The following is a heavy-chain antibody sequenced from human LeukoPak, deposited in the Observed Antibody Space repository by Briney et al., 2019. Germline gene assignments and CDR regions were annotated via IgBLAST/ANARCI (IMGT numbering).Heavy chain of an antibody. Sequence: SETLSLTCTVSGYSISSSYYWGWIRQPPGKGLEWIGSIYYRGSTYYNPSLRSRVTISVDTSKNQFSLKLSSVTAADTAVYYCARGYCSGGSCYSYYYYYYMDVWAKGPRSPSP. CDR3: ARGYCSGGSCYSYYYYYYMDV. CDR2: IYYRGST. D-gene: IGHD2-15*01. V-gene: IGHV4-38-2*02. CDR1: GYSISSSYY. J-gene: IGHJ6*03.